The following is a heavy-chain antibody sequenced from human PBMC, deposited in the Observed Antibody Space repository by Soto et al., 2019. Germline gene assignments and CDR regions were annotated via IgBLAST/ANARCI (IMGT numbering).Heavy chain of an antibody. CDR1: SGSISSSNW. D-gene: IGHD2-15*01. J-gene: IGHJ5*02. CDR3: ARDDCSGGRCRGWFDP. CDR2: IYHSGST. V-gene: IGHV4-4*02. Sequence: QVQLQESGPGLVKPSGTLSLTCAVSSGSISSSNWWSWVRQPPGKGLEGIGEIYHSGSTNYNPSLKRRVTISVDKSKNQFSLKLSSVTAADTAVYYCARDDCSGGRCRGWFDPWGQGTLVTVSS.